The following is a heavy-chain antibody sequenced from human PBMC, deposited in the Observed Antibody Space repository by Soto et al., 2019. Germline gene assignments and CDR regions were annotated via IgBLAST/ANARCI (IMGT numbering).Heavy chain of an antibody. CDR2: ISSSSSYI. V-gene: IGHV3-21*01. J-gene: IGHJ4*02. Sequence: EVQLVESGGGLVKPGGSLRLSCAASGFTFSSYSMNWVRQAPGKGLEWVSSISSSSSYIYYADSVKGRFTISRDNAKNSLYLQMNSLRAEDTAVYCCARCIAVAEGADYWGQGTLVTVSS. CDR3: ARCIAVAEGADY. CDR1: GFTFSSYS. D-gene: IGHD6-19*01.